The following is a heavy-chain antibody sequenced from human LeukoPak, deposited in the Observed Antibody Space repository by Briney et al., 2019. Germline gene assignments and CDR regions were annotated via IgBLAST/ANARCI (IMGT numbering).Heavy chain of an antibody. CDR1: GGSLSSYS. CDR2: IYNSGST. Sequence: PSETLSLTWTVSGGSLSSYSWSWIRQPPGKGLEWVGYIYNSGSTNYNPSLKSRVTISLDTSKNQFSLKMTSVTAADTAVYFCARGVRYFDLWGRGTLVTVSS. J-gene: IGHJ2*01. V-gene: IGHV4-59*01. CDR3: ARGVRYFDL. D-gene: IGHD3-10*01.